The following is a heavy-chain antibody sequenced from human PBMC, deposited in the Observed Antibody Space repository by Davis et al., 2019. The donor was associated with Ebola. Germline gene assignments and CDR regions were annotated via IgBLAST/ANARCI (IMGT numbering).Heavy chain of an antibody. D-gene: IGHD2-15*01. Sequence: GESLKISCAASGFTFSSYNMNWVRQAPGKGLEWVSSISSSSSYIYYADSVKGRFTISRDNAKNSLYLQMNSLRAEDTAVYYCAKGRYCSGGSCVAPYYYYGMDVWGQGTTVTVSS. V-gene: IGHV3-21*01. J-gene: IGHJ6*02. CDR3: AKGRYCSGGSCVAPYYYYGMDV. CDR2: ISSSSSYI. CDR1: GFTFSSYN.